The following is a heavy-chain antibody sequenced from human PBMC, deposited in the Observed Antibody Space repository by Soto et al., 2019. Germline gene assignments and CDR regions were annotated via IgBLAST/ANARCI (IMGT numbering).Heavy chain of an antibody. J-gene: IGHJ4*02. Sequence: PGGSLRLSCAASGFTFSSYAMHWVRQAPGKGLEFVSAISSNGGSTYYANSVKGRFTISRDNSKNTLYLQMGSLRAEDMVVYYCAREGYCSSTSCYSFDYWGQGTLVTVSS. CDR2: ISSNGGST. V-gene: IGHV3-64*01. D-gene: IGHD2-2*01. CDR1: GFTFSSYA. CDR3: AREGYCSSTSCYSFDY.